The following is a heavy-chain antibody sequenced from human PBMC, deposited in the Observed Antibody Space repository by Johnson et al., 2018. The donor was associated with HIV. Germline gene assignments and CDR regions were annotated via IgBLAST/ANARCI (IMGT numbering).Heavy chain of an antibody. J-gene: IGHJ3*02. CDR1: GFTVSSNY. Sequence: VQLVESGGGLVQPGGSLRLSCAASGFTVSSNYMSWVRQGPGKGLEWVSVINSGGSTYYTDSVRGRFTISRDNSKNTLYLQMNSMRVEDTAVYYCARLGYSSIASPDAFDIWGQGTMVTVSS. V-gene: IGHV3-66*04. CDR2: INSGGST. CDR3: ARLGYSSIASPDAFDI. D-gene: IGHD6-13*01.